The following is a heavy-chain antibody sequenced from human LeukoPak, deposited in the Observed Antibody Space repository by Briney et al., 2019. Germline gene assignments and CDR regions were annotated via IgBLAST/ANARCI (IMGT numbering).Heavy chain of an antibody. Sequence: SETLSLTCAVSGGSITPYYWSWIRQPPGKGLEWIGEINHSGSTNYNPSLKSRVTISVDTSKNQFSLKLSSVTAADTAVYYCAREAIVVVPAAAINWFDPWGQGTLVTVSS. D-gene: IGHD2-2*01. V-gene: IGHV4-34*01. J-gene: IGHJ5*02. CDR1: GGSITPYY. CDR2: INHSGST. CDR3: AREAIVVVPAAAINWFDP.